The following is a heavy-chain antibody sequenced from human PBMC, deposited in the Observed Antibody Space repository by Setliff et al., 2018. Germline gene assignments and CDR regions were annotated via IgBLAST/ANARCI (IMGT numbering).Heavy chain of an antibody. CDR2: TTPIFTTA. V-gene: IGHV1-69*13. CDR1: RGTFSNYA. Sequence: GASVKVSCKTSRGTFSNYAISWVRQAPGQGLEWMGGTTPIFTTANYAQKFQGRVTITADESTSTAYMELSSLKYEDTAVYYCARSPFPVDTVMVTTFDSWGQGTLVTVSS. J-gene: IGHJ4*02. D-gene: IGHD5-18*01. CDR3: ARSPFPVDTVMVTTFDS.